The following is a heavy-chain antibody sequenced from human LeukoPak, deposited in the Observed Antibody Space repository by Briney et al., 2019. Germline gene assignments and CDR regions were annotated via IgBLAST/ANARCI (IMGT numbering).Heavy chain of an antibody. CDR2: ISSSGSGGNT. Sequence: GGSLRLSCAASGVTLSSYAMSWARQAPGRGLEWVSGISSSGSGGNTYYADSVKGRFTISRDNSKNTLYLQMNSLRAEDTAIYYCAKGYYISGSPTTVFDSWGQGTLVTVSS. CDR1: GVTLSSYA. J-gene: IGHJ4*02. D-gene: IGHD3-10*01. V-gene: IGHV3-23*01. CDR3: AKGYYISGSPTTVFDS.